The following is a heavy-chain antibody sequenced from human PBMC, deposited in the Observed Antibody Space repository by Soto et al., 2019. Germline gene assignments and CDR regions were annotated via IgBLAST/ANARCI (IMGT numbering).Heavy chain of an antibody. J-gene: IGHJ5*02. CDR3: AKDSSGYYRWFDP. D-gene: IGHD3-22*01. CDR2: IYYSGIT. V-gene: IGHV4-59*01. CDR1: DGSITSYY. Sequence: SETLSLTCTVSDGSITSYYWSWIRQPPGKRLEWIGYIYYSGITSYNPSLKSRVTISVDTSKNQFSLELSSLTAADTAVYYCAKDSSGYYRWFDPWGQGTLVTVSS.